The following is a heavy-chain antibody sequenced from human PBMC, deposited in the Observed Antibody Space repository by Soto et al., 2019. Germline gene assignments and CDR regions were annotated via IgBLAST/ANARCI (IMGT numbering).Heavy chain of an antibody. D-gene: IGHD6-13*01. V-gene: IGHV3-7*01. Sequence: GGSLRLSCAASGFTFSSYWMSWVRQAPGKGLEWVTNIKQDGSEKYYVDSVKGRFTISRDNAKNSLYLQMNSLRAEDTAVYYCARAELFPGIAAAGTFDYWGQGTLVTVSS. CDR3: ARAELFPGIAAAGTFDY. J-gene: IGHJ4*02. CDR1: GFTFSSYW. CDR2: IKQDGSEK.